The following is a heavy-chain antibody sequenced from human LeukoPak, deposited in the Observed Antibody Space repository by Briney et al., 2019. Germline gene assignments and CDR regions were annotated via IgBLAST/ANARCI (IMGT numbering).Heavy chain of an antibody. CDR2: IRSDGSNA. CDR3: AKDWGARGCCGDYFDY. J-gene: IGHJ4*02. D-gene: IGHD6-19*01. Sequence: PGGSLRLSCAAPGFMFSEYGMHWVRQAPGEGLEWVAFIRSDGSNALYADSVKGRFTSSRDNTKNTVSLQMNSLRPEDTAVYYCAKDWGARGCCGDYFDYWGQGSLVIVSS. V-gene: IGHV3-30*02. CDR1: GFMFSEYG.